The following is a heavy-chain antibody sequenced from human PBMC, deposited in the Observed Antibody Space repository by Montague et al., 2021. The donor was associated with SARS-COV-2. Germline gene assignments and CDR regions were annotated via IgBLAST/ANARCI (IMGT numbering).Heavy chain of an antibody. V-gene: IGHV4-39*01. Sequence: SETLSLTCTVSGGSISSSSYYWGWIRQPPGKGLEWIGGIYYSGSTYYNPSLKGRVTISVDTSKNQFSLKLSSVTAADTAVYYCARQSGRLWGIAVAGAFDYWGQGTLVTVSS. D-gene: IGHD6-19*01. CDR3: ARQSGRLWGIAVAGAFDY. CDR1: GGSISSSSYY. J-gene: IGHJ4*02. CDR2: IYYSGST.